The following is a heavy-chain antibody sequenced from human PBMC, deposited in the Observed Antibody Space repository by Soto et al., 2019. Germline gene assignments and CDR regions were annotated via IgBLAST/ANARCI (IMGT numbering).Heavy chain of an antibody. CDR1: GGSIRSITYY. Sequence: PSETLSLTCTVSGGSIRSITYYWGWIRQPPGKGLEWIGSIYYSGSTHNTPSLKSRVTMSVDTYTNQFSLKLHSVTAADTAVYYFTRHEGGAAADRPLDYWGQGTLVTVSS. J-gene: IGHJ4*02. D-gene: IGHD6-13*01. CDR2: IYYSGST. CDR3: TRHEGGAAADRPLDY. V-gene: IGHV4-39*01.